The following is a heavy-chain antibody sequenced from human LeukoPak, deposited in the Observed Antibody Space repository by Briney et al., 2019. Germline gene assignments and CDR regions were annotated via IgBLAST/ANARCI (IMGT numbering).Heavy chain of an antibody. Sequence: GGSLRLSCEGSGFTFSNYWMGWVRQAPGKGLQWVANIKTDGSEKYYVDSVKGRFTISRDNAKNSLYLQMNSLRAEDTAVYYCVSGSYFLYYWGQGTLVTVSS. CDR2: IKTDGSEK. D-gene: IGHD1-26*01. CDR3: VSGSYFLYY. V-gene: IGHV3-7*01. J-gene: IGHJ4*02. CDR1: GFTFSNYW.